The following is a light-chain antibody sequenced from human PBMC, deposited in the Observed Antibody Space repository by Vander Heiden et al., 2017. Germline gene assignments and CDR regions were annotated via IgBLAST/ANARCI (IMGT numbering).Light chain of an antibody. J-gene: IGLJ2*01. CDR3: CSYAGSSTVI. V-gene: IGLV2-23*01. Sequence: QSALTQPASVSGSPGQSTTMSCTGTRSDVGGYNLVSWYQRHPGKAPKLMIYEDNKRPSGISNRFSGSKSGNTASLTISGLQAEDEADYYCCSYAGSSTVIFGGGTDLTVL. CDR1: RSDVGGYNL. CDR2: EDN.